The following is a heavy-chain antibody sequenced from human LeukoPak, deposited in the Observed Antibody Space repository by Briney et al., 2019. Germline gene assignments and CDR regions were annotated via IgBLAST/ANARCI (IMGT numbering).Heavy chain of an antibody. V-gene: IGHV3-48*03. CDR3: ARGRFYYDTSGSYSYNYHMHV. CDR2: ISSSGSTI. CDR1: GFTFSSYE. D-gene: IGHD3-22*01. Sequence: PGGSLRLSCAASGFTFSSYEMNWVRQAPGKGLEWVSYISSSGSTIYYADSVKGRFTISRDNAKNSLYLQMNSLRAEDTAVYYCARGRFYYDTSGSYSYNYHMHVWGKGTTVTVSS. J-gene: IGHJ6*03.